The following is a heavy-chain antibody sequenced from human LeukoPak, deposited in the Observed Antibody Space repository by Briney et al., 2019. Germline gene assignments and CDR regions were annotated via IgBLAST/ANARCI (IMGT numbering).Heavy chain of an antibody. CDR3: ARAGQVATILYYYGMDV. J-gene: IGHJ6*02. Sequence: GGSLRLSCSASGFPSSSFEMNGVARPPGRGRGGVSYISSSGSTIYYADSVKGRFTISRDNAKNSLYLQMNSLRAEDTAVYYCARAGQVATILYYYGMDVWGQGTTVTVSS. D-gene: IGHD5-12*01. V-gene: IGHV3-48*03. CDR1: GFPSSSFE. CDR2: ISSSGSTI.